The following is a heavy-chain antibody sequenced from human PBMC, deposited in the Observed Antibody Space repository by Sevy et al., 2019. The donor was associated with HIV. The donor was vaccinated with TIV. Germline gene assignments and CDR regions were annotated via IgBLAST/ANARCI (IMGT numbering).Heavy chain of an antibody. D-gene: IGHD3-10*01. CDR2: ISAYNGNT. CDR1: GYTFTSYG. CDR3: ARDEAITMVRGASKGYYYYYYGMDV. V-gene: IGHV1-18*01. J-gene: IGHJ6*02. Sequence: ASMKVSCKASGYTFTSYGISWVRQAPGQGLEWMGCISAYNGNTNYAQKLQGRVTMTTDTSTSTAYMELRSLRSDDTAVYYCARDEAITMVRGASKGYYYYYYGMDVWGQGTTVTVSS.